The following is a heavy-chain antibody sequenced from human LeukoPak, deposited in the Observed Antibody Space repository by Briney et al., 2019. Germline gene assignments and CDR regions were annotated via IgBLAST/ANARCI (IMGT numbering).Heavy chain of an antibody. J-gene: IGHJ4*02. CDR3: ARGSKYYDYVWGSYRRGAAPAD. V-gene: IGHV4-39*07. CDR1: GGSISSSSYY. Sequence: SETLSLTCTVSGGSISSSSYYWGWICQPPGKGLEWIGEINHSGSTNYNPSLKSRVTISVDTSKNQFSLKLSSVTAADTAVYYCARGSKYYDYVWGSYRRGAAPADWGQGTLVTVSS. CDR2: INHSGST. D-gene: IGHD3-16*02.